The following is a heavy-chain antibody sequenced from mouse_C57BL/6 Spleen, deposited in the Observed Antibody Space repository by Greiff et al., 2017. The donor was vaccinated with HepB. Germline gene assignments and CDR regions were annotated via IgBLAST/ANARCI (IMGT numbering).Heavy chain of an antibody. V-gene: IGHV1-82*01. Sequence: VQLQQSGPELVKPGASVKISCKASGYAFSSSWMNWVKQRPGKGLEWIGRIYPGDGDTNYNGKFKGKATLTADKSSSTADLQLSSLTSEDSAVYFCARRPYDGPFDYWGQGTTLTVSS. CDR1: GYAFSSSW. D-gene: IGHD2-3*01. CDR3: ARRPYDGPFDY. J-gene: IGHJ2*01. CDR2: IYPGDGDT.